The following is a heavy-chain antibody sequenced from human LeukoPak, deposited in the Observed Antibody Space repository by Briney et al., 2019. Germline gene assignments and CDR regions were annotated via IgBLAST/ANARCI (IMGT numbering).Heavy chain of an antibody. D-gene: IGHD4-17*01. Sequence: TGGSLRLSCAASGFTVSSNYMSWVRQAPGKGLEWVSVIYSGGSTYYADSVKGRFTISRDNSKNTLYLQMNSLRAEVTAVYYCARSLTVTTGYYYYMDVWGKGTTVTVSS. CDR3: ARSLTVTTGYYYYMDV. CDR2: IYSGGST. CDR1: GFTVSSNY. V-gene: IGHV3-53*01. J-gene: IGHJ6*03.